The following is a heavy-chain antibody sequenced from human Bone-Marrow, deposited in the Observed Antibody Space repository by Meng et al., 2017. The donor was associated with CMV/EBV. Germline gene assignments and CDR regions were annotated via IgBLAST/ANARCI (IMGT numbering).Heavy chain of an antibody. Sequence: SETLSLTCTVSGGSVSSGSYYWSWIRQPPGKGLEWIGYIYYSGSTNYNPSLKSRVTISVDTSKNQFSLKLSSVTAADTAVYYCARDVGAGYYTANGMDVWGQGTTVTLAS. J-gene: IGHJ6*02. V-gene: IGHV4-61*01. CDR2: IYYSGST. D-gene: IGHD3-22*01. CDR1: GGSVSSGSYY. CDR3: ARDVGAGYYTANGMDV.